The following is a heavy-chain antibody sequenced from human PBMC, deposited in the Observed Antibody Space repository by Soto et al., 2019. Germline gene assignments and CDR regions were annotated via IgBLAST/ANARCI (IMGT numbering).Heavy chain of an antibody. CDR3: ARDYDFWSGHSDGMDV. Sequence: QVQLVQSGAEVKKPGSSVKVSCKASGGTFSSYAISWVREAPGQGLEWMGGIIPIFGTANYAQKFQGRVRITADESTSTAYMELSSLRSEDTAVYYCARDYDFWSGHSDGMDVWGQGTTVTVSS. V-gene: IGHV1-69*01. CDR1: GGTFSSYA. CDR2: IIPIFGTA. J-gene: IGHJ6*02. D-gene: IGHD3-3*01.